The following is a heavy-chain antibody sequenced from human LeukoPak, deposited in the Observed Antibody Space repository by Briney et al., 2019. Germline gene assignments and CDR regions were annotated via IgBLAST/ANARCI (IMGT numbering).Heavy chain of an antibody. D-gene: IGHD2-2*01. CDR3: ARTKPPCTSCLLLDY. J-gene: IGHJ4*02. CDR1: GYTFTGYY. V-gene: IGHV1-2*02. Sequence: ASVKVSCKASGYTFTGYYIHWLRQAPGQGLEGMGWINPNSGGTNYAQKFQGLVTMSRDTSITTAYMELNRLISDDTAVYFCARTKPPCTSCLLLDYWGQGTLVTVSS. CDR2: INPNSGGT.